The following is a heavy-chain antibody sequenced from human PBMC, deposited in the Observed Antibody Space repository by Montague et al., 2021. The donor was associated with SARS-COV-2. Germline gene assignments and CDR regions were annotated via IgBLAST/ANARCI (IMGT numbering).Heavy chain of an antibody. J-gene: IGHJ4*02. CDR3: ASHPVFQQLYS. V-gene: IGHV4-59*01. Sequence: SETLSLTCSVSGGSISSSYWSWIRQPPEKGLEWIGHILYGGTTDYNPSLTGRVDISADTSKNQFSLKLTSVTAADTATYYCASHPVFQQLYSWGQGTLVSVS. D-gene: IGHD6-13*01. CDR2: ILYGGTT. CDR1: GGSISSSY.